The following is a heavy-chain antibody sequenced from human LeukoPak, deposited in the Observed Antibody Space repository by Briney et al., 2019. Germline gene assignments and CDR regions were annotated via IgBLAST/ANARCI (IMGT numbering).Heavy chain of an antibody. V-gene: IGHV3-7*01. J-gene: IGHJ4*02. CDR3: ARGGKVGATDY. Sequence: GGSLRLSCAASGFTFSNYWMTWVRQAPGKGLEWVANIKPPGSETYYVDFLKGRFTISRDNSKNLLNLQMDSLRAEDTGVYYCARGGKVGATDYWGQGTLVTVSS. CDR2: IKPPGSET. CDR1: GFTFSNYW. D-gene: IGHD1-26*01.